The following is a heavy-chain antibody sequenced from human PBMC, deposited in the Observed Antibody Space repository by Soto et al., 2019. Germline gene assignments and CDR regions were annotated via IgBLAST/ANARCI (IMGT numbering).Heavy chain of an antibody. J-gene: IGHJ6*02. CDR2: IWYDGSNK. CDR1: EFTFSIYG. D-gene: IGHD6-13*01. CDR3: ARDYSSSWYSLDYYYGMDV. Sequence: GGSLRLSCAASEFTFSIYGMHWVRHAPGKGLEWVAVIWYDGSNKYYADSVKGRFTISRDNSKNTLYLQMNSLRAEDTAVYYCARDYSSSWYSLDYYYGMDVWGQGTTVTVSS. V-gene: IGHV3-33*01.